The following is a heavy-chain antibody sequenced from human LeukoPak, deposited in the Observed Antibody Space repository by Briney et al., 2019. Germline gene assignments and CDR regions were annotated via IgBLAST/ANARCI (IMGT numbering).Heavy chain of an antibody. V-gene: IGHV3-23*01. D-gene: IGHD3-10*01. CDR2: ISGSGGST. J-gene: IGHJ5*02. CDR3: AKDPGSMVRGPDWFDP. CDR1: GFTFSSYG. Sequence: GGTLRLSCAASGFTFSSYGMSWVRQAPGKGLEWVSAISGSGGSTYYADSVKGRFTISRDNSKNTLYLQMNSLRAEDTAVYYCAKDPGSMVRGPDWFDPWGQGTLVTVSS.